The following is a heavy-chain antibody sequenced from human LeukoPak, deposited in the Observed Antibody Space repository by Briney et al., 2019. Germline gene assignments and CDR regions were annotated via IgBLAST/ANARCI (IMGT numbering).Heavy chain of an antibody. CDR2: IYYDGSNK. J-gene: IGHJ4*02. Sequence: GGSLRLSCAASGFKFSSYGTHWVRQAPGKGLEWVALIYYDGSNKYYADSVKGRFTISRDNSKNTLYLQMNSLRAEDTAVYYCASGVVLWFGELLGFDYWGQGTLVTVSS. D-gene: IGHD3-10*01. V-gene: IGHV3-33*01. CDR3: ASGVVLWFGELLGFDY. CDR1: GFKFSSYG.